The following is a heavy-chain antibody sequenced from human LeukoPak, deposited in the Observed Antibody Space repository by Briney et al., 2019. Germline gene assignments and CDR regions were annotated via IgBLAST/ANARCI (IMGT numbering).Heavy chain of an antibody. V-gene: IGHV3-21*01. J-gene: IGHJ1*01. CDR1: GFTFSSYS. D-gene: IGHD6-6*01. CDR3: ARLYSSSSPTSGGY. Sequence: GGSLRLSCAASGFTFSSYSMNWVRQAPGKGLEWVSSISSSNSYIYYADSVKGRFTISRDNAKNSLYLQMNSLRAEDTAVYYCARLYSSSSPTSGGYWGQGNLVTVSS. CDR2: ISSSNSYI.